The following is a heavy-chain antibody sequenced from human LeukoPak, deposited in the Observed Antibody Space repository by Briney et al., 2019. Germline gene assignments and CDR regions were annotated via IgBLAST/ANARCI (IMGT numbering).Heavy chain of an antibody. CDR3: ARRRSWFDP. J-gene: IGHJ5*02. CDR1: GGSFSGYY. CDR2: INHSGST. Sequence: SETLSLTCAVYGGSFSGYYWSWIRQPPGKGLEWIGEINHSGSTNYNPSLKSRVTISVDTSKNQFSLKLSSVTAADTAVYYCARRRSWFDPWGQGILVTVSS. V-gene: IGHV4-34*01.